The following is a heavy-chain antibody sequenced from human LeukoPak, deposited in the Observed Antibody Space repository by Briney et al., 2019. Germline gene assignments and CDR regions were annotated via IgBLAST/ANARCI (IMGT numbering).Heavy chain of an antibody. CDR1: GGSISSSNW. J-gene: IGHJ3*02. CDR3: ARDYDSSGHYAFDI. V-gene: IGHV4-4*07. Sequence: PSETLSLTCAVSGGSISSSNWWSWIRQPAGKGLEWIGRIYTSGSTNYNPSLKSRVTMSVDTSKKQFSLKLSSVTAADTAVYYCARDYDSSGHYAFDIWGQGTMVTVSS. D-gene: IGHD3-22*01. CDR2: IYTSGST.